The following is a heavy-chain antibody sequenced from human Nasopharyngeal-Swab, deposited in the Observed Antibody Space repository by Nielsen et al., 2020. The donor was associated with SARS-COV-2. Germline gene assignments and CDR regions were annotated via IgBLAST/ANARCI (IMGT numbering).Heavy chain of an antibody. CDR1: GYTFTGYY. V-gene: IGHV1-2*04. J-gene: IGHJ6*02. D-gene: IGHD6-13*01. Sequence: ASVKVSCKASGYTFTGYYMHWVRHPPGQGLEWMGWINPNSGGTNYAQKFQGWVTMTRDTSISTAYMELSRLRSDDTAVYYCARASSSWYFNSQVSYGMDVWGQGTTVTVSS. CDR3: ARASSSWYFNSQVSYGMDV. CDR2: INPNSGGT.